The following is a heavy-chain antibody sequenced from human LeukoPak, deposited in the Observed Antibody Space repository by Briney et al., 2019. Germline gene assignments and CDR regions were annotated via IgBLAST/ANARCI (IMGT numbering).Heavy chain of an antibody. CDR2: ISWNSGSTI. Sequence: GGSLRLSCAASGFTFDDYAMHWVRQAPGKGLEWVSGISWNSGSTIYYADSVKGRFTISRDNAKNSLYLQMNSLRAEDTAVYYCARGVSAMVTYYFDYWGQGTLVTVSS. D-gene: IGHD5-18*01. J-gene: IGHJ4*02. V-gene: IGHV3-9*01. CDR3: ARGVSAMVTYYFDY. CDR1: GFTFDDYA.